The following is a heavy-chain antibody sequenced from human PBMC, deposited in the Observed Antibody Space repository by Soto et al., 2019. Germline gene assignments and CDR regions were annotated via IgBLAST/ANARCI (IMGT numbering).Heavy chain of an antibody. V-gene: IGHV4-34*01. CDR3: ARGVVDMVSGFDY. CDR2: INHSGST. D-gene: IGHD3-10*01. CDR1: GGSFSGYY. J-gene: IGHJ4*02. Sequence: ETLSLTCAVYGGSFSGYYWSWIRQPPGKGLEWIGEINHSGSTNYNPSLKSRVTISVDTSKNQFSLKLSSVTAADTAVYYCARGVVDMVSGFDYWGQGTLVTVSS.